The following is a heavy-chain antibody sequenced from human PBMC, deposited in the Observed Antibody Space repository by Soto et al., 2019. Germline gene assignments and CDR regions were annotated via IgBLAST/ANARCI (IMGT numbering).Heavy chain of an antibody. V-gene: IGHV4-30-4*01. CDR3: ARDDIRYYYGSGSYYNWFDP. CDR2: IYYSGST. CDR1: GGSISSGDYY. Sequence: SETLSLTCTVSGGSISSGDYYWSWIRQPPGKGLEWIGYIYYSGSTYYDPSLKSRVTISVDTSKNQFSLKLSSVTAADTAVYYCARDDIRYYYGSGSYYNWFDPWGQGTLVTVSS. J-gene: IGHJ5*02. D-gene: IGHD3-10*01.